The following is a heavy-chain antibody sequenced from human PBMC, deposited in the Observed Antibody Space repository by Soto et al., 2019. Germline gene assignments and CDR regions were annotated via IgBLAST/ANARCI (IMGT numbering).Heavy chain of an antibody. Sequence: GGSLRLSCVASGITFVSYDMNWVRQAPGKGLEWVARVGGSGGSIYYADSVRGRFTISRDKAKNTFYLQMNSLRAADTAVYYCVRDNGGMDVYGQGTTVTVSS. D-gene: IGHD2-8*01. J-gene: IGHJ6*02. CDR3: VRDNGGMDV. CDR1: GITFVSYD. V-gene: IGHV3-48*03. CDR2: VGGSGGSI.